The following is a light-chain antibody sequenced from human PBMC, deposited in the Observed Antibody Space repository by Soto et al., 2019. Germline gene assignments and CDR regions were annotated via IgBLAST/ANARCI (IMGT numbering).Light chain of an antibody. CDR2: DVS. CDR3: CSYAGSYTYV. Sequence: QSALTQPRSVSGSPGQSVTISCTGTSSDVGGYNYVSWYQQYPDRAPKVIIYDVSERPPGVPDRFSGSKSGNTASLTISGLQAEYEADYYCCSYAGSYTYVFGSGTKLTVL. V-gene: IGLV2-11*01. CDR1: SSDVGGYNY. J-gene: IGLJ1*01.